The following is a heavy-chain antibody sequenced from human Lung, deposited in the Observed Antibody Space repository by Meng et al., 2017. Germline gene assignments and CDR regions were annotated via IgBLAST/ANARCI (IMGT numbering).Heavy chain of an antibody. D-gene: IGHD4-11*01. CDR2: INHSGST. V-gene: IGHV4-34*01. J-gene: IGHJ4*02. Sequence: VQLRQVVAGLLKPSETLSLTCVVSGGSFSDYYWSWIRQPPGKGLEWIGEINHSGSTNYNPSLESRATISVDTSQNNLSLKLSSVTAADSAVYYCARGPTTMAHDFDYWGQGTLVTVSS. CDR1: GGSFSDYY. CDR3: ARGPTTMAHDFDY.